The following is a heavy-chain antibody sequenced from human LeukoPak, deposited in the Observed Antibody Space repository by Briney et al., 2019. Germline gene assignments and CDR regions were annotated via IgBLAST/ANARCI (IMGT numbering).Heavy chain of an antibody. CDR1: GGSISSYY. V-gene: IGHV4-59*01. J-gene: IGHJ6*03. CDR3: ARSRYYYYYYMDV. D-gene: IGHD1-14*01. CDR2: IYYSGST. Sequence: SETLSLTCTVSGGSISSYYWSWIRQPPGKGLEWIGYIYYSGSTNYNPSLKSRVTIPVDTSKNQFSLKLSSVTAADTAVYYCARSRYYYYYYMDVWGKGTTVTVSS.